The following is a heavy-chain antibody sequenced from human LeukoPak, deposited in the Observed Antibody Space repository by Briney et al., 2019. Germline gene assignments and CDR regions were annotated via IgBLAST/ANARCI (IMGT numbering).Heavy chain of an antibody. V-gene: IGHV3-7*05. CDR2: IKQDGSEK. D-gene: IGHD4-17*01. CDR1: GFTFSSHW. Sequence: SGGVLRLSCAASGFTFSSHWMTWVRQAPGKGLEWVANIKQDGSEKYYVDSVKGRFTISRDNAKNSVYLQMNSLRAEDTAVYYCARGGTTVTPGDNWGQGTLVTVSS. CDR3: ARGGTTVTPGDN. J-gene: IGHJ4*02.